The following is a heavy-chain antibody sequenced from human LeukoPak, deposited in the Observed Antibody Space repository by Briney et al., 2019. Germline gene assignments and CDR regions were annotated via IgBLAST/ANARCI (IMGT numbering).Heavy chain of an antibody. D-gene: IGHD3-10*01. Sequence: WASVKVSCKASGYTFTSYAMNWVRQAPGQGLEWMGWINTNTGNPTYAQGFTGRFVFSLDTSVSTAYLRISSLKAEDTAVYYCARSYGSGSYIFWFDPWGQGTLVTVSS. CDR1: GYTFTSYA. J-gene: IGHJ5*02. CDR3: ARSYGSGSYIFWFDP. V-gene: IGHV7-4-1*02. CDR2: INTNTGNP.